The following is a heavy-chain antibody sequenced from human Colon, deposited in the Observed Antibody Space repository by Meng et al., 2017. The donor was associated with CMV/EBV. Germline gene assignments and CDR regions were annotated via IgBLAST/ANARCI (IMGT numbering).Heavy chain of an antibody. D-gene: IGHD4-23*01. CDR3: ARDGWANYGDNSMDV. CDR1: GFTFASHT. CDR2: IASHRSQI. Sequence: GGSLRLSCAASGFTFASHTMTWVRQAPGKGLEWVSSIASHRSQIYYADSVKGRFTISRDDAQNSLHLQMNSLRAEDSAVYYCARDGWANYGDNSMDVWGQGTTVTVSS. V-gene: IGHV3-21*01. J-gene: IGHJ6*02.